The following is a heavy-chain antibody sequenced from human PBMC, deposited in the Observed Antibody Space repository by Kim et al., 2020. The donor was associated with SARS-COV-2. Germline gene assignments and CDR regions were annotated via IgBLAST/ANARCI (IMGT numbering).Heavy chain of an antibody. V-gene: IGHV1-18*04. CDR3: ARLSYRSSSWYGRDYYYGMDV. D-gene: IGHD6-13*01. J-gene: IGHJ6*02. CDR2: ISAYNGNT. Sequence: ASVKVSCKASGYTFTSYGISWVRQAPGQGLEWMGWISAYNGNTNYAQKLQGRVTMTTDTSTSTAYMELRSLRSDDTAVYYCARLSYRSSSWYGRDYYYGMDVWGQGTTVTVSS. CDR1: GYTFTSYG.